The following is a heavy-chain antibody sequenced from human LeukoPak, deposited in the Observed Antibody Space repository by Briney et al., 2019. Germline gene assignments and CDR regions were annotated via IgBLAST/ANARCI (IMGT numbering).Heavy chain of an antibody. CDR3: ARGDGVGLEDYDFWSGYWASDAFDI. CDR2: ISSSSSYI. D-gene: IGHD3-3*01. J-gene: IGHJ3*02. CDR1: GFTFSSYS. Sequence: GRSLRLSCAASGFTFSSYSMDWVRQAPGKGLEWVSSISSSSSYIYYADSVKGRFTISRDNAKNSLYLQMNSLRAEDTAVYYCARGDGVGLEDYDFWSGYWASDAFDIWGQGTMVTVSS. V-gene: IGHV3-21*01.